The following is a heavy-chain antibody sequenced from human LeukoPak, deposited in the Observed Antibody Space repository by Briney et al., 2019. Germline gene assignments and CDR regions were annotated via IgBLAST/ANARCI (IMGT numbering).Heavy chain of an antibody. J-gene: IGHJ5*02. CDR3: ARAAAGTWWFDP. CDR2: ISSSSSYI. CDR1: GFTFSSYS. V-gene: IGHV3-21*01. D-gene: IGHD6-13*01. Sequence: PGGSLRLSCAASGFTFSSYSMNWVRQAPGKGLDWVSSISSSSSYIYYADSVKGRFTISRDNAKNSLYLQMNSLRAEDTAVYYCARAAAGTWWFDPWGQGTLVTVSS.